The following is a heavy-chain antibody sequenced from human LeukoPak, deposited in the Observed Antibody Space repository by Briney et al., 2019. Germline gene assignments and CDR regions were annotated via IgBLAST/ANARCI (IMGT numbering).Heavy chain of an antibody. Sequence: PGGSLRLSCAASGFTFSSYSMNWVRQAPGKGLEWVSSISSSSSYIYYADSVKGRFTISRDNAKNSLYLQMNSLRAEDTAVYYCAREGCSGGSCYSSPDYWGQGTLVTVSS. CDR2: ISSSSSYI. J-gene: IGHJ4*02. D-gene: IGHD2-15*01. CDR1: GFTFSSYS. V-gene: IGHV3-21*01. CDR3: AREGCSGGSCYSSPDY.